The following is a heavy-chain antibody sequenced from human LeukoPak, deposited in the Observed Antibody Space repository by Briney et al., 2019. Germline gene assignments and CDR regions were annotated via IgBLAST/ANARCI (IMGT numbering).Heavy chain of an antibody. J-gene: IGHJ4*02. CDR1: GLTFSSHS. CDR3: ASWAGTTAGFSGPFDF. CDR2: IRSSSRTT. D-gene: IGHD6-25*01. V-gene: IGHV3-48*01. Sequence: TGGSLRLSCAASGLTFSSHSMNWVRQAPGKGLEWVSHIRSSSRTTYYADSVKGRFTISRDDAKNSLYLQMNSLRGEDTAVYYCASWAGTTAGFSGPFDFWGQGTLVTVS.